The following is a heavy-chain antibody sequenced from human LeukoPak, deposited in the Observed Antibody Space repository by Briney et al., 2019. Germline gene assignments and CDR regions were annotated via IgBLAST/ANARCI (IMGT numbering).Heavy chain of an antibody. Sequence: PSETLSLTCAVYGGSFSGYYWSWIRQPPGKGLEWIGEVNHSGSTNYNPSLKSRVTISVDTSKNQFSLKLSSVTAADTAVYYCARGYSGSWYNRVYFDYWGQGTLVTVSS. J-gene: IGHJ4*02. CDR1: GGSFSGYY. V-gene: IGHV4-34*01. CDR2: VNHSGST. CDR3: ARGYSGSWYNRVYFDY. D-gene: IGHD6-13*01.